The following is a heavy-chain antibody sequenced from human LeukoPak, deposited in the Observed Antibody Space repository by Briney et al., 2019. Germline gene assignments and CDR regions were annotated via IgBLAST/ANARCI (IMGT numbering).Heavy chain of an antibody. V-gene: IGHV1-18*01. D-gene: IGHD4-23*01. CDR1: GYTFTSYG. CDR2: ISAYNGNT. Sequence: GASVKVSCKASGYTFTSYGISWVRQAPGQGLEWMGWISAYNGNTNYAQKLQGRVTMTTDTSTSTAYMELSSLRSEDTAVYYCARGFYYGGEEDYFDYWGQGTLVTVSS. CDR3: ARGFYYGGEEDYFDY. J-gene: IGHJ4*02.